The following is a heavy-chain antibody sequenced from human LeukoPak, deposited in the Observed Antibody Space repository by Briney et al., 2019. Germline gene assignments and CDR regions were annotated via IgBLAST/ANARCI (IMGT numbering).Heavy chain of an antibody. CDR3: AEYDSSGYIDY. CDR1: GYSFSDYW. J-gene: IGHJ4*02. V-gene: IGHV5-51*01. CDR2: VYPGDSDT. D-gene: IGHD6-19*01. Sequence: GESLKISCKGSGYSFSDYWIAWVRQMPGKGLEWMGIVYPGDSDTTYSPSLQGQVTFSADKSIKTAYLQWTVLRASDTAMYYCAEYDSSGYIDYWGQGTLVTVSS.